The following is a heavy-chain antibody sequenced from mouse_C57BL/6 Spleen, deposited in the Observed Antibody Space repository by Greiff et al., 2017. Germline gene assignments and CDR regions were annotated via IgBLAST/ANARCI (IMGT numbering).Heavy chain of an antibody. CDR2: IDPSDSYT. CDR1: GYTFTSYW. V-gene: IGHV1-59*01. J-gene: IGHJ4*01. Sequence: VQLQQPGAGLVRPGTSVKLSCTASGYTFTSYWMHWVKQTPGKGLEWIGVIDPSDSYTNYNQKVKGKATLTVDTSSSTAYMQLSSLTSEDSAFYYCARCPSIATVVECYALAYGGQGTSVTVSS. CDR3: ARCPSIATVVECYALAY. D-gene: IGHD1-1*01.